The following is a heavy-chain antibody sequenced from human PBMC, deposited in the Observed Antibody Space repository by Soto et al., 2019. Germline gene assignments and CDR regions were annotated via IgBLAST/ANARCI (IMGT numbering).Heavy chain of an antibody. V-gene: IGHV3-23*01. CDR2: ISGRGGST. CDR1: GFTFSSYA. J-gene: IGHJ4*02. Sequence: EVQLLESGGGLVQPGGSPRLSCAASGFTFSSYAMSWVRQAPGKGLEWVSVISGRGGSTYYADSVKGRFTISRDNSKNTLDLQMNSLRAEDTAVYYCAKRGSGSQFAYWGQGTLVTVSS. CDR3: AKRGSGSQFAY. D-gene: IGHD1-26*01.